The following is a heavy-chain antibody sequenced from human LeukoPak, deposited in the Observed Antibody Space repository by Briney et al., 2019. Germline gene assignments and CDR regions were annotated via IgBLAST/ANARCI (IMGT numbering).Heavy chain of an antibody. D-gene: IGHD1-14*01. CDR2: IYHSEST. CDR1: GGSISSGGYS. V-gene: IGHV4-30-2*01. Sequence: SETLSLTCAVSGGSISSGGYSWSWIRQPPGKGLEWIGYIYHSESTYYNPSLKSRVTISVDRSKNQFSLKLSSVTAADTAVYYCARARREWFDPWGQGTLVTVSS. J-gene: IGHJ5*02. CDR3: ARARREWFDP.